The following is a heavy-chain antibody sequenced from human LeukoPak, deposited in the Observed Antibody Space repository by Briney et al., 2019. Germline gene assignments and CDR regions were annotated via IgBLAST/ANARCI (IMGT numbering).Heavy chain of an antibody. J-gene: IGHJ5*02. V-gene: IGHV1-2*02. Sequence: AAPKVSCKHSLYTLTGYYIQWVSHAPAQGGEWVGWINTNSGGTNYAQKFQGRVTMNRDTSITTAYMELSSLISDDTAAYYCARGHTAEHQLILHWFDPWGQGTLVTVSS. CDR3: ARGHTAEHQLILHWFDP. CDR2: INTNSGGT. D-gene: IGHD2-2*01. CDR1: LYTLTGYY.